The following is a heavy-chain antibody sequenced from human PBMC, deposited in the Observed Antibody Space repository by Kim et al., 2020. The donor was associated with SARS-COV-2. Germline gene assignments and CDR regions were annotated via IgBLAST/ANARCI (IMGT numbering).Heavy chain of an antibody. V-gene: IGHV3-7*03. CDR1: GFTFSSYW. CDR3: AIPGGSYRHPLC. D-gene: IGHD3-16*02. Sequence: GGSLRLSCAASGFTFSSYWMSWVRQAPGKGLEWVATMNQDGSEIYYVDSVKGRFTISRDNAKNSLYLHTSSLRAEDTAVYYCAIPGGSYRHPLCWGQGTLVTVSS. J-gene: IGHJ4*02. CDR2: MNQDGSEI.